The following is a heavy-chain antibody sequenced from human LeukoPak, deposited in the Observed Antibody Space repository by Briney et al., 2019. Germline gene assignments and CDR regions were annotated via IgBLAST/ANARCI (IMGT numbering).Heavy chain of an antibody. CDR3: ASLAIGGSGSDGNFDY. J-gene: IGHJ4*02. V-gene: IGHV1-69*04. CDR2: IIPILGIA. CDR1: GGTFSSYA. D-gene: IGHD3-10*01. Sequence: SVKVSCKASGGTFSSYAISWVRQAPGQGLEWMGRIIPILGIANYAQKFQGRVTITADKSTSTAYMELSSLRSEDTAVYYCASLAIGGSGSDGNFDYWRQGTLVTVSS.